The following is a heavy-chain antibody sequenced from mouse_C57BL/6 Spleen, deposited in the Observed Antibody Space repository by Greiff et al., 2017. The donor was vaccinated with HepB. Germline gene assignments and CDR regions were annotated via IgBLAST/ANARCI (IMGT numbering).Heavy chain of an antibody. D-gene: IGHD2-1*01. J-gene: IGHJ2*01. Sequence: EVKLMESGGDLVKPGGSLKLSCAASGFTFSSYGMSWVRQTPDERLEWVATISSGGSYTYYPDSVKGRFTISRDNAKNTLYLQMSSLKSEDTAMYYCARPPSTMVTLYYVDYWGQGTTLTVSS. CDR2: ISSGGSYT. CDR1: GFTFSSYG. V-gene: IGHV5-6*01. CDR3: ARPPSTMVTLYYVDY.